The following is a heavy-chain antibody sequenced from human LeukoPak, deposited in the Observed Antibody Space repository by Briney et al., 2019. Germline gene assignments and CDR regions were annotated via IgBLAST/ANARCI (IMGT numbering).Heavy chain of an antibody. CDR1: GESFSGYY. J-gene: IGHJ4*02. V-gene: IGHV4-34*01. CDR3: ARGDIAAGGAPFDY. CDR2: INHSERT. D-gene: IGHD6-13*01. Sequence: PSETLSLTCAVYGESFSGYYWSWIRQPPGRGLEWIGEINHSERTSYSASLKSRVTISVDTSKNQFSLKLNSVTAADTAVYYCARGDIAAGGAPFDYWGQGTLVTVSS.